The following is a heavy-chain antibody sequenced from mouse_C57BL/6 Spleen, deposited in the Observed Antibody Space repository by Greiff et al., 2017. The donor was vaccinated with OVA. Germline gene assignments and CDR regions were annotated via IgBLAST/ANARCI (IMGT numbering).Heavy chain of an antibody. V-gene: IGHV10-1*01. J-gene: IGHJ4*01. CDR3: VRTNDYDWAMDY. CDR1: GFSFNTYA. D-gene: IGHD2-4*01. Sequence: EVQLVESGGGLVQPKGSLKLSCAASGFSFNTYAMNWVRQAPGKGLEWVARIRSKSNNYATYYADSVKDRFTISRDDSESMLYLQMNNLKTEDTAMYYCVRTNDYDWAMDYWGQGTSVTVSS. CDR2: IRSKSNNYAT.